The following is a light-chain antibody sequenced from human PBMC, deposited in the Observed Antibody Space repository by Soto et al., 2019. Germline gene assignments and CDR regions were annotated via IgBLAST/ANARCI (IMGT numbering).Light chain of an antibody. CDR1: QSVSSSY. V-gene: IGKV3-20*01. J-gene: IGKJ1*01. CDR3: QQYGSSGT. Sequence: IVLTQSPGTLSLSTGERATLSCRASQSVSSSYLAWYQQKPGQAPRLLIYGASNRATGIPDRFSGSGSGTDFTLTISRLEPEDFAVYYCQQYGSSGTFAQGTKVDNK. CDR2: GAS.